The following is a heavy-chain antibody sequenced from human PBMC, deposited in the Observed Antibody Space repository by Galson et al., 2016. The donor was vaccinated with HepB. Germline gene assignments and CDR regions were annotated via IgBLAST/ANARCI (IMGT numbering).Heavy chain of an antibody. CDR3: ARGGSSGYMTIFDY. Sequence: QHPGKGLEWIGFIDYSGNTFYIPSLRSRLTISVDTSKNQFSLNLTSVTAADTAVYFCARGGSSGYMTIFDYWGQGTLVTVSS. V-gene: IGHV4-31*02. CDR2: IDYSGNT. D-gene: IGHD3-22*01. J-gene: IGHJ4*02.